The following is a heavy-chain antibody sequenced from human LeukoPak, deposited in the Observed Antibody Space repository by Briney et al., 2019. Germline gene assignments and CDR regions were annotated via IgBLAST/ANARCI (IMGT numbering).Heavy chain of an antibody. D-gene: IGHD4-17*01. J-gene: IGHJ6*03. V-gene: IGHV3-30*02. CDR2: IRYDGSNK. CDR3: AKGPRYGDRYMDV. CDR1: GFTFSSYG. Sequence: PGGSLRLSCAASGFTFSSYGMHWVGQDPGKGLEWVAFIRYDGSNKYYADSVKGRFTISRDNSKNTLYLQMNSLRAEDTAVYYCAKGPRYGDRYMDVWGKGTTVTISS.